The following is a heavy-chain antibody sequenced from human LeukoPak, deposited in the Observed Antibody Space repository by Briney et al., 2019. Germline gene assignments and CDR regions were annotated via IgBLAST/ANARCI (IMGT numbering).Heavy chain of an antibody. Sequence: GGSLRLSCAASGFTFSSYGMSWVRQAPGKGLEWVSAISGSGGSTYYADSVKGRFTISRDNSKNTLYLQMNSLRAEDTAVYYCAKANTMIVVVRNAFDIWGQGTMVTVSS. CDR3: AKANTMIVVVRNAFDI. CDR1: GFTFSSYG. CDR2: ISGSGGST. D-gene: IGHD3-22*01. J-gene: IGHJ3*02. V-gene: IGHV3-23*01.